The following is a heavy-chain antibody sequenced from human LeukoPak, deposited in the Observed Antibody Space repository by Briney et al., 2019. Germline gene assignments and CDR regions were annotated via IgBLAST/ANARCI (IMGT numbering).Heavy chain of an antibody. J-gene: IGHJ4*02. CDR3: AKKGYSNGWRDSYYFDC. CDR2: IRSDGSNK. V-gene: IGHV3-30*02. CDR1: GFTFSSYG. D-gene: IGHD6-19*01. Sequence: GGSLSLSCATSGFTFSSYGMHWVRQAPGKGLEWVAFIRSDGSNKYYADSVKGRFTISRDNSKLYLQVNSLRAEDTAVYYCAKKGYSNGWRDSYYFDCWGQGTLVTVSS.